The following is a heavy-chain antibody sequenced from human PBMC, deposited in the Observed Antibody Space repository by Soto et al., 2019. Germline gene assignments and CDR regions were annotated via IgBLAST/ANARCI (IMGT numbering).Heavy chain of an antibody. V-gene: IGHV4-39*01. CDR2: IYYNGDT. J-gene: IGHJ3*02. CDR3: ARFSGNAFDI. CDR1: GGSISSSSYN. Sequence: SETLSLTCSVSGGSISSSSYNWDWVRQPPGKGLEWIGTIYYNGDTDYNPSLKSRATISVDASDYQFSLKLSSVTAADTSIYYCARFSGNAFDIWGHGTMVTVSS.